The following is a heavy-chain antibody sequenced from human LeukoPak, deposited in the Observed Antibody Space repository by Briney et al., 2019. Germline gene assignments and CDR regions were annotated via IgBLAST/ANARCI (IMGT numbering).Heavy chain of an antibody. CDR1: GYTFTRYG. CDR3: ARDREGSGDWYFDL. D-gene: IGHD3-10*01. J-gene: IGHJ2*01. V-gene: IGHV1-18*04. Sequence: ASVKVSCKASGYTFTRYGISWVRQAPGQGLEWMGWISAYNGNTNYAQKLQGRVTMTTDTSTSTAYMELRSLRSDDTAVYYCARDREGSGDWYFDLWGRATLVTVSS. CDR2: ISAYNGNT.